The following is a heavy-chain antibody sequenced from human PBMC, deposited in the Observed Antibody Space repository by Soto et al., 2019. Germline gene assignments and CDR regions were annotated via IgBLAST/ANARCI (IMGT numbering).Heavy chain of an antibody. D-gene: IGHD6-19*01. CDR2: ISSSSSYI. Sequence: GGSLRLSCAASGFTFSSYSMNWVRQAPGKGLEWVSSISSSSSYIYYADSVKGRFTISRDNAKNSLYLQMNSLRAEDTAVYYCARVKAVAPNPDYWGQGTLVTVSS. J-gene: IGHJ4*02. CDR1: GFTFSSYS. V-gene: IGHV3-21*01. CDR3: ARVKAVAPNPDY.